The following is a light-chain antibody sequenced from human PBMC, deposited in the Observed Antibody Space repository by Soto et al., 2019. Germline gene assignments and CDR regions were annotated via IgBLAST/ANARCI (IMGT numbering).Light chain of an antibody. CDR3: QQYFSYNT. CDR1: RSVDKW. CDR2: KAS. Sequence: DIRMTQSPSTLSASVGDRVTITCRASRSVDKWLAWYQQKPGKAPKLLIYKASDLESGAPSRFSGSGSGTEFTLTISSLQPDDFATYYCQQYFSYNTFGQGTKLEIK. V-gene: IGKV1-5*03. J-gene: IGKJ2*01.